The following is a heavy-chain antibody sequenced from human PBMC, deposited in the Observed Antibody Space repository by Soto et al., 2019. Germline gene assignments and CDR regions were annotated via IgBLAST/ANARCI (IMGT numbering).Heavy chain of an antibody. Sequence: ASVKVSCKASGYTFTSYAMHWVRQAPGQRLEWMGWINAGNGNTKYSQKFQGRVTITRDTSASTAYMELSSLRSEDTAVYYCARGDCSGGSCYSLYYYYGMDVWGQGTTVTVSS. V-gene: IGHV1-3*01. CDR1: GYTFTSYA. CDR2: INAGNGNT. D-gene: IGHD2-15*01. J-gene: IGHJ6*02. CDR3: ARGDCSGGSCYSLYYYYGMDV.